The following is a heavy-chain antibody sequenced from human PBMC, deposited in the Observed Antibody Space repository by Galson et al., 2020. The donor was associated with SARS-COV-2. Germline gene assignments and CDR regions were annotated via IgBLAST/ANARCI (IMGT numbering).Heavy chain of an antibody. J-gene: IGHJ6*02. D-gene: IGHD6-13*01. V-gene: IGHV3-30*04. CDR1: GFTFSSYA. CDR3: ARGAAGSYYYYGMDV. Sequence: GESLKISCAASGFTFSSYAMHWVRQAPGKGLEWVAVISYDGSNKYYADSVKGRFTISRDNSKNTLYLQMNSLRAEDTAVYYCARGAAGSYYYYGMDVWGQGTTVTVSS. CDR2: ISYDGSNK.